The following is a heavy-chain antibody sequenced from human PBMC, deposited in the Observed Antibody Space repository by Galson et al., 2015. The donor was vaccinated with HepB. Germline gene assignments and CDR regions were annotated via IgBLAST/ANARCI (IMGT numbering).Heavy chain of an antibody. D-gene: IGHD2-2*01. CDR3: AGPSDYCSSTSCDTDWYFDL. Sequence: SLRLSCAASGFTFSSYSMNWVRQAPGKGLEWVSSISSSGSYIYYADSMKGRFTISRDNAKNSLYLQMNSLRAEDTAIYFCAGPSDYCSSTSCDTDWYFDLWGRGTLVTVSS. J-gene: IGHJ2*01. CDR1: GFTFSSYS. CDR2: ISSSGSYI. V-gene: IGHV3-21*01.